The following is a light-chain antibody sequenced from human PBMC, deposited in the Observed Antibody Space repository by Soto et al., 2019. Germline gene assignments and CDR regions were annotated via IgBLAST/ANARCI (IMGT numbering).Light chain of an antibody. Sequence: EIVMTQSPATLSVSPGERATLSCRSSQSVSSILAWYQQKPAQAPRLLLYGASTRATGIPGRFSGSGSGTEFTLTITSLQSEDIAVYYCQQHNYWSSFGEGPKLEIK. CDR1: QSVSSI. CDR3: QQHNYWSS. J-gene: IGKJ2*01. CDR2: GAS. V-gene: IGKV3-15*01.